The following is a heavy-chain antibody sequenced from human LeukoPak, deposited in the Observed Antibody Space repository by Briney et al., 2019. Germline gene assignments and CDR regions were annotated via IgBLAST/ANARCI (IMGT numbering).Heavy chain of an antibody. Sequence: GGSLRLSCAVSGFSVTNNYMSWVRQAPGQGLEWVSVFYVGGATYYADSVKGRFTISRDNAKNSLYLQMNSLRAEDTAVYYCARSRGAGPGAYFDYWGQGTLITVSS. CDR1: GFSVTNNY. J-gene: IGHJ4*02. V-gene: IGHV3-53*01. CDR2: FYVGGAT. CDR3: ARSRGAGPGAYFDY. D-gene: IGHD6-19*01.